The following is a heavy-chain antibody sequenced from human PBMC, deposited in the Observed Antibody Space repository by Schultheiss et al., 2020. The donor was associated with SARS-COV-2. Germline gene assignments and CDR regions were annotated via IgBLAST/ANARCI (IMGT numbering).Heavy chain of an antibody. CDR3: AKDVYYDSSGHFDY. J-gene: IGHJ4*02. V-gene: IGHV3-33*06. Sequence: GGSLRLSCAASGFTFSSYWMHWVRQAPGKGLEWVAVIWYDGSNKYYADSVKGRFTISRDNSKNTLYLQMNSLRAEDTAVYYCAKDVYYDSSGHFDYWGQGTLVTVSS. CDR2: IWYDGSNK. D-gene: IGHD3-22*01. CDR1: GFTFSSYW.